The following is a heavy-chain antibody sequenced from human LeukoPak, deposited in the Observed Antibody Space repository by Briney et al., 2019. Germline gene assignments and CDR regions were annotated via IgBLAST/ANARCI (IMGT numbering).Heavy chain of an antibody. V-gene: IGHV3-23*01. CDR3: ANTLNIVVVPAAMRPGY. J-gene: IGHJ4*02. D-gene: IGHD2-2*01. Sequence: PGGSLRLSCAASGFTFSSYAMSWVRQAPGKGLEWVSAISGSGGSTYYADSVKGRFTISRDNSKNTLYLQMNSRRAEDTAVYYCANTLNIVVVPAAMRPGYWGQETLVTVSS. CDR1: GFTFSSYA. CDR2: ISGSGGST.